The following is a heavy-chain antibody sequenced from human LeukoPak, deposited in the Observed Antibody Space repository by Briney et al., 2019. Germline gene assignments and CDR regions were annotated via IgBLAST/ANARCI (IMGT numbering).Heavy chain of an antibody. CDR2: ISYDGSNK. D-gene: IGHD3-22*01. V-gene: IGHV3-30*04. CDR1: GFTFSSYA. CDR3: ARFEGYSGY. Sequence: GGSPRLSCAASGFTFSSYAMHWVRQAPGKGLEWVAVISYDGSNKYYADSVKGRFTISRDNSKNTLYLQMNSLRAEDTAVYYCARFEGYSGYWGQGTLVTVSS. J-gene: IGHJ4*02.